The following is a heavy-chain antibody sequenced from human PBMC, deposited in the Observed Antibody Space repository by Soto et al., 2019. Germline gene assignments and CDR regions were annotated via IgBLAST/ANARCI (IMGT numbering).Heavy chain of an antibody. Sequence: PGGSLKISFKCSWCIFTNYWISWVRQMPGKGLEWMGRIDPSDSYTNYSPSFQGHVTISADKSIRTAYLQWSSLTASDTAMYYCARRPAITGTYYYFYGIDVWGQGTTVTVSS. CDR3: ARRPAITGTYYYFYGIDV. D-gene: IGHD1-20*01. J-gene: IGHJ6*02. CDR1: WCIFTNYW. V-gene: IGHV5-10-1*01. CDR2: IDPSDSYT.